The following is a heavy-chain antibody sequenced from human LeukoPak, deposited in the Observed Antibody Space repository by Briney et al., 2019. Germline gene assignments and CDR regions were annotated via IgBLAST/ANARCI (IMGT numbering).Heavy chain of an antibody. V-gene: IGHV3-53*01. Sequence: GSLRLSCAASGFTVSSNYMSWVRQAPGKGLEWVSVIYSGGSTYYADSVKGRFTISRDNSKNTLYLQMNSLRAEDTAVYYCATHYTIFGVVGTFDYWGQGTLVTVSS. J-gene: IGHJ4*02. CDR3: ATHYTIFGVVGTFDY. D-gene: IGHD3-3*01. CDR2: IYSGGST. CDR1: GFTVSSNY.